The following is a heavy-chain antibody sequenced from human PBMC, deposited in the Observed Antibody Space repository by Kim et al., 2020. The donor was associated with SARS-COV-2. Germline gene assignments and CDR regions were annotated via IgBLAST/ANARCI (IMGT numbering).Heavy chain of an antibody. CDR1: GFTFSSYS. J-gene: IGHJ4*02. CDR2: ISSSSSYI. CDR3: ARGIKETYDILTGYYMGLDY. D-gene: IGHD3-9*01. V-gene: IGHV3-21*01. Sequence: GGSLRLSCAASGFTFSSYSMNWVRQAPGKGLEWVSSISSSSSYIYYADSVKGRFTISRDNAKNSLYLQMNSLRAEDTAVYYCARGIKETYDILTGYYMGLDYWGQGTLVTVSS.